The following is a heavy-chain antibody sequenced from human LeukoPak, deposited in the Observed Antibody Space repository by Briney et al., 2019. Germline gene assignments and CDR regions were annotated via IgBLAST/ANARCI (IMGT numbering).Heavy chain of an antibody. D-gene: IGHD5-18*01. V-gene: IGHV4-59*10. Sequence: PSETLSLTCAVSGGSISSYYWSWIRQPPGKGLEWIGRIYTSGSTNYNPSLKSRVTMSVDTSKNQFSLRLSSVTAADTAVYYCARSVDTAMAFDYWGQGTLVTVSS. J-gene: IGHJ4*02. CDR2: IYTSGST. CDR1: GGSISSYY. CDR3: ARSVDTAMAFDY.